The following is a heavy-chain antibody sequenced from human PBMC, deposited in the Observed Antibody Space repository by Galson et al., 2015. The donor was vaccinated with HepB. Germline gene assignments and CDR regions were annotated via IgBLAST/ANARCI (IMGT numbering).Heavy chain of an antibody. J-gene: IGHJ4*02. V-gene: IGHV1-69*13. D-gene: IGHD1-1*01. CDR1: GGTFSSYA. CDR2: IIPIFGVA. CDR3: ARGLELKEGNY. Sequence: SVKVSCKASGGTFSSYAISWVRQAPGQGLEWMGGIIPIFGVANYAQKFQGRVTITADESTSTAYMELSNLRSEDTAVYYCARGLELKEGNYWGQGTLVTVSS.